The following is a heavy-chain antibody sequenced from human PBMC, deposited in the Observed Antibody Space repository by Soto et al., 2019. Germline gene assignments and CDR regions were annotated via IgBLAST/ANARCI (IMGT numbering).Heavy chain of an antibody. D-gene: IGHD3-10*01. J-gene: IGHJ4*02. CDR3: ASGGSESYYYFDY. CDR2: INPSGGSA. V-gene: IGHV1-46*01. CDR1: GYTFTSYY. Sequence: GASVKVSCKASGYTFTSYYMPWVRQAPGQGLEWMGIINPSGGSASYAQKFQGRLTMTRDTSTSTVYMELSSLRSEDTAVYSCASGGSESYYYFDYWGQGTLVTVSS.